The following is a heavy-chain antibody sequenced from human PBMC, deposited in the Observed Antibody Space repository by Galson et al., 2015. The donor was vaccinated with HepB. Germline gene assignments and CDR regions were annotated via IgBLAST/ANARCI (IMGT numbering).Heavy chain of an antibody. J-gene: IGHJ4*02. CDR3: ARHTGSGSYYGLDY. V-gene: IGHV4-59*08. CDR2: IYYLGIT. D-gene: IGHD3-10*01. Sequence: LTCSVSGGSINNYYWSRIRQSPGKGLEWIGYIYYLGITNYNPSLKSQVTISVDTSKNQFSLRLSSVTAADTAVYYCARHTGSGSYYGLDYWGQGTLVTVSS. CDR1: GGSINNYY.